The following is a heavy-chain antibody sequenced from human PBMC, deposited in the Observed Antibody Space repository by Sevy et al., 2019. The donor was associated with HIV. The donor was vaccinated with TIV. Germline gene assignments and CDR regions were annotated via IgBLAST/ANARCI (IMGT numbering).Heavy chain of an antibody. Sequence: ASGKVSCKASGYTFTSYGISWVRQAPGQGLEWMGWISAYNGNTNYAQKLQGRVTMTTDTSTSTAYMELRSLRSDDTAVYYCAREAGGGYSYGYFDYWGQGTLVTVSS. CDR1: GYTFTSYG. J-gene: IGHJ4*02. CDR3: AREAGGGYSYGYFDY. D-gene: IGHD5-18*01. CDR2: ISAYNGNT. V-gene: IGHV1-18*01.